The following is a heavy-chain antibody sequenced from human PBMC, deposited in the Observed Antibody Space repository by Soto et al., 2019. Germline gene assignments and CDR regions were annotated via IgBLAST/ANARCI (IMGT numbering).Heavy chain of an antibody. CDR2: IYPGDSDT. Sequence: GESLKISCKGSGYSFTSYWIGWVRQMPGKGLEWMGIIYPGDSDTRYSPSFQGQVTISADKSISTAYLKWSSLKASDTAMYYCAIHESTLYDYVWGSYRYRYFDYWGQGTLVTVSS. V-gene: IGHV5-51*01. CDR1: GYSFTSYW. CDR3: AIHESTLYDYVWGSYRYRYFDY. J-gene: IGHJ4*02. D-gene: IGHD3-16*02.